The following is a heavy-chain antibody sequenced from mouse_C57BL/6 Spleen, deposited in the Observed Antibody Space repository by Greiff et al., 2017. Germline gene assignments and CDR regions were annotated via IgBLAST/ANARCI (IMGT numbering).Heavy chain of an antibody. CDR1: GFSFNTYA. D-gene: IGHD2-2*01. CDR3: VRHDGYESYAMDY. Sequence: EVHLVESGGGLVQPKGSLKLSCAASGFSFNTYAMNWVRQAPGKGLEWVARIRSKSNNYATYYADSVKDSFTISRDDSESMLYLQMNNLKTEDTAMYYCVRHDGYESYAMDYWGQGTSVTVSS. J-gene: IGHJ4*01. V-gene: IGHV10-1*01. CDR2: IRSKSNNYAT.